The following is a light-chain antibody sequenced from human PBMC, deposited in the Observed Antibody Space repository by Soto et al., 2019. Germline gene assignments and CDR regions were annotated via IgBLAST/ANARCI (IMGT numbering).Light chain of an antibody. CDR3: AAWDGSLNGYV. J-gene: IGLJ1*01. V-gene: IGLV1-44*01. Sequence: QSVLTQPPSASGTPGQRGSISCSGSSSNIGSSPVNWYQQLPGTAPKLLIYNSYQRPSGVPDRFSGSKSGTSASLAVSGLQSEDEADYYCAAWDGSLNGYVFGTGTKVTVL. CDR1: SSNIGSSP. CDR2: NSY.